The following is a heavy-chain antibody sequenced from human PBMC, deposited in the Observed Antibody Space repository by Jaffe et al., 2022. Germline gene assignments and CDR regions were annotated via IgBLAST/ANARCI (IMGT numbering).Heavy chain of an antibody. Sequence: QVQLVQSGAEVKKPGASVKVSCKASGYTFTSYYMHWVRQAPGQGLEWMGIINPSGGSTSYAQKFQGRVTMTRDTSTSTVYMELSSLRSEDTAVYYCARDYRVDGSGSYYILYAARMGVGEWYFDYWGQGTLVTVSS. CDR1: GYTFTSYY. CDR3: ARDYRVDGSGSYYILYAARMGVGEWYFDY. CDR2: INPSGGST. V-gene: IGHV1-46*01. D-gene: IGHD3-10*01. J-gene: IGHJ4*02.